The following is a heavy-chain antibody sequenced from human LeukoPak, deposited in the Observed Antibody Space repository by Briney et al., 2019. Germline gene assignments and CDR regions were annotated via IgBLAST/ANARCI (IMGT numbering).Heavy chain of an antibody. CDR2: ISSSGSTI. D-gene: IGHD6-25*01. J-gene: IGHJ6*04. V-gene: IGHV3-48*03. Sequence: GGSLRLSCAASGFTFSSYEMNWVRQAPGKVLEWVSYISSSGSTIYYADSVKGRFTISRDNAKNSLYLQMNSLRAEDTAVYYCARDGTPTYSSGWVYMDVWGKGTTVTISS. CDR3: ARDGTPTYSSGWVYMDV. CDR1: GFTFSSYE.